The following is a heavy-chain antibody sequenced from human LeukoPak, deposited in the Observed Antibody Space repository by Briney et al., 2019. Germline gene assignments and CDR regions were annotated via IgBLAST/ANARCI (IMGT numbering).Heavy chain of an antibody. D-gene: IGHD2-2*01. CDR2: IYYSGST. CDR1: GGSISSSSYY. Sequence: PSETLSLTCTVSGGSISSSSYYWGWLRQPPGKGLEWIGSIYYSGSTYYNPSLKSRVTISVDTSKNQFSLKLSSVTAADTAVYYCARLVPAAPYYFDYWGQGTLVTVSS. J-gene: IGHJ4*02. CDR3: ARLVPAAPYYFDY. V-gene: IGHV4-39*01.